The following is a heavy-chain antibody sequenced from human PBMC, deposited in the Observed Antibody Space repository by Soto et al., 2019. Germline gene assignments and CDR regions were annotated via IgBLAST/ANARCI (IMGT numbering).Heavy chain of an antibody. Sequence: PGGTLRLSCAASGFTFSSYGMHWVRQAPGKGLEWVAVISYDGSNKYYADSVKGRFTISRDNSKNTLYLQMNSLRAEDTAVYYCAKDLYYYDSSGDAFDIWGQGTMVT. D-gene: IGHD3-22*01. J-gene: IGHJ3*02. CDR3: AKDLYYYDSSGDAFDI. CDR1: GFTFSSYG. V-gene: IGHV3-30*18. CDR2: ISYDGSNK.